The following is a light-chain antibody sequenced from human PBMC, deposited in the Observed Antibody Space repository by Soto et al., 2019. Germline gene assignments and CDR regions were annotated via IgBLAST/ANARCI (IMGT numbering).Light chain of an antibody. CDR2: KVS. CDR3: MQGTHWPIT. V-gene: IGKV2-30*02. CDR1: QSLVHSDGIAY. Sequence: DVVMTQSPLSLPVTLGQPASISCRSNQSLVHSDGIAYFSWFQQRPGRSPRRLIYKVSNRDSGVPARFSGSGSGTDFALKISRVEAEDVGVCYCMQGTHWPITFGQGNDWRI. J-gene: IGKJ5*01.